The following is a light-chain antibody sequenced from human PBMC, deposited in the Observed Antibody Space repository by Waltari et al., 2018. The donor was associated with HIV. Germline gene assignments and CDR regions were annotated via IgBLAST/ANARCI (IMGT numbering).Light chain of an antibody. CDR1: SSDVGGYPY. V-gene: IGLV2-23*02. J-gene: IGLJ3*02. CDR2: DVT. CDR3: CSYAGSGTWV. Sequence: QSALPQPASVPRSPCPPLPISCTGTSSDVGGYPYVSWYQQHSGKAPKLMFYDVTKRPSGVSNRFSGSKSGNTASLTISGLQAEDEADYYCCSYAGSGTWVFGGGTKLTVL.